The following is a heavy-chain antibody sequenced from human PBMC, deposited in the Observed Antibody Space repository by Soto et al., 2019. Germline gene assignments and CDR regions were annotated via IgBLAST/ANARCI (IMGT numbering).Heavy chain of an antibody. Sequence: PGGSLRLSCVASGFTFSNYNMNWVRQAPGKGLEWVSHISSTTNYIYYADSMKGRFTVSRDNAKNSVYLDMNSLSAEDTAVYYCARESEDLTSNFDYWGQGTLVTVSS. V-gene: IGHV3-21*01. CDR1: GFTFSNYN. J-gene: IGHJ4*02. CDR2: ISSTTNYI. CDR3: ARESEDLTSNFDY.